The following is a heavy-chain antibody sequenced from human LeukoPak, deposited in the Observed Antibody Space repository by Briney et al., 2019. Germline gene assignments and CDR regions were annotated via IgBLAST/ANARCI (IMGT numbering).Heavy chain of an antibody. J-gene: IGHJ4*02. V-gene: IGHV3-30*02. D-gene: IGHD6-13*01. CDR2: IRYDGSNK. CDR3: AKEPYSSSWYISY. CDR1: GFTFSSYV. Sequence: PGGSLRLSCAASGFTFSSYVMHWVRQAPGKGLEWMAFIRYDGSNKYYADSVKGRFTISRDNSKNTLYLQMNSLRAEDTAVYYCAKEPYSSSWYISYWGQGTLVTVSS.